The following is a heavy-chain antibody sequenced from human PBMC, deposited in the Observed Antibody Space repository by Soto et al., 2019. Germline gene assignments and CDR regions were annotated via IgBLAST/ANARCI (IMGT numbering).Heavy chain of an antibody. CDR3: ARVDYGDSSHYYYYGMDV. CDR2: IWYDGSNK. Sequence: GGSLRLSCAASGFTFTSYGMHWVRQAPGKGLEWVAVIWYDGSNKFYADSVKGRFTISRDNSKNTLYLQMNSLRAEDTAVYYCARVDYGDSSHYYYYGMDVWGQGSTLTVYS. D-gene: IGHD4-17*01. CDR1: GFTFTSYG. J-gene: IGHJ6*02. V-gene: IGHV3-33*01.